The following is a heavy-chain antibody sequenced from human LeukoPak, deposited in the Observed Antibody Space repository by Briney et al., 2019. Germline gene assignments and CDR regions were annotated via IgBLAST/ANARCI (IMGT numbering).Heavy chain of an antibody. D-gene: IGHD2-2*01. J-gene: IGHJ5*02. Sequence: PSETLSLTCAVYGASFSGYYWSWIRQPPGKGLEWIGEINHSGSTNYNPSLKSRVTISVDTSKNQFSLKLSSVTAADTAVYYCARGSRTYGPLYTPTNWFDPWGQGTLVTVSS. CDR1: GASFSGYY. CDR3: ARGSRTYGPLYTPTNWFDP. CDR2: INHSGST. V-gene: IGHV4-34*01.